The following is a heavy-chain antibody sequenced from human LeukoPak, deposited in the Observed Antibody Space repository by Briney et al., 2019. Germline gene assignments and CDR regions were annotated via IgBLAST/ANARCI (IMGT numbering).Heavy chain of an antibody. CDR3: AKIAVAGYSSHYMDV. J-gene: IGHJ6*03. V-gene: IGHV3-23*01. D-gene: IGHD6-19*01. CDR2: ISGSGGDT. CDR1: GFSFSSYA. Sequence: GGSLRVSCAASGFSFSSYAMTWVRQAPGKGLEWVSGISGSGGDTYYAGSVKGLVTISTENSRKTLYMQRRNPRAEDTAVYYCAKIAVAGYSSHYMDVWGKGTTVTVSS.